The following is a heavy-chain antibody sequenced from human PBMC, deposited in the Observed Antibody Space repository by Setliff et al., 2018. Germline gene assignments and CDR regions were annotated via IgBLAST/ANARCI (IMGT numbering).Heavy chain of an antibody. J-gene: IGHJ4*02. Sequence: ASVKVSCKASGYTFTSYGISWVRQAPGQGLEWMGWISAYNGNTNYAQKLQGRVTITRNTSISTAYMELSSLRSEDTAVYYCARGRTVGATNRHRLYYFDYWGQGTLVTVSS. D-gene: IGHD1-26*01. CDR3: ARGRTVGATNRHRLYYFDY. V-gene: IGHV1-18*01. CDR2: ISAYNGNT. CDR1: GYTFTSYG.